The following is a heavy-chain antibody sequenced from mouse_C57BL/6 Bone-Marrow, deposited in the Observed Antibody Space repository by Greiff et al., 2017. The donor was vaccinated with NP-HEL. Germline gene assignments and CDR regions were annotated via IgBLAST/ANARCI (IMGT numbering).Heavy chain of an antibody. Sequence: QVQLQQPGAELVRPGTSVKLSCKASGYTFTSYWMHWVKQRPGQGLEWIGLIDPSDSYTNYNQKFKGKATLTVDTSSSTAYMQLSSLTSEDSAVYYCARSGLFLRFYYDAMDYWGQGTSVTVSS. V-gene: IGHV1-59*01. CDR3: ARSGLFLRFYYDAMDY. D-gene: IGHD1-1*01. J-gene: IGHJ4*01. CDR2: IDPSDSYT. CDR1: GYTFTSYW.